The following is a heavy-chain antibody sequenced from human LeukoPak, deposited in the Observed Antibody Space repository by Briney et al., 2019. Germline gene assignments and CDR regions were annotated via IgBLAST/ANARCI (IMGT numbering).Heavy chain of an antibody. CDR1: EFTYG. Sequence: GSLRLSCAASEFTYGMNWVRQAPGKGLECVSAISSSGSNTYYADSVKGRFTISRDNSKNTLYLQMNSLRAEDTAVYYCARDGIRKGWFDPWGQGTLVTVSS. J-gene: IGHJ5*02. CDR3: ARDGIRKGWFDP. CDR2: ISSSGSNT. V-gene: IGHV3-23*01. D-gene: IGHD1-14*01.